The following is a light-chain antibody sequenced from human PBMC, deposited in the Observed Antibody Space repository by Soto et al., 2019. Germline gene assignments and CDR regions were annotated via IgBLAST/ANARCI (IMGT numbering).Light chain of an antibody. CDR1: HGISSY. Sequence: IKLTQSPSSLSASVGDRVTMTCRASHGISSYLAWYQQKPGKAPKLLIYAASTLENGVPPRFSGSGSGTDFTLTISSLQPEDFATYYCEQAGSFPITFGHGTRLEIK. CDR3: EQAGSFPIT. CDR2: AAS. V-gene: IGKV1-9*01. J-gene: IGKJ5*01.